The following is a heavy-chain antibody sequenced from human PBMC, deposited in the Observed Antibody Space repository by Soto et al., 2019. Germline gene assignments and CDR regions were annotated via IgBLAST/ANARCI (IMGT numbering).Heavy chain of an antibody. CDR2: VYYSGST. J-gene: IGHJ4*02. V-gene: IGHV4-39*01. D-gene: IGHD3-16*01. CDR1: GGSTNSSSDY. CDR3: ARQPRGPGYGERGLYFDY. Sequence: PSETLSLTCTVSGGSTNSSSDYWGWIRQPPGKGLEWIGSVYYSGSTHDNPSLQSRVTISVDTSRNQFSLNLISVTAADTAVYFCARQPRGPGYGERGLYFDYWGQGTLVTVSS.